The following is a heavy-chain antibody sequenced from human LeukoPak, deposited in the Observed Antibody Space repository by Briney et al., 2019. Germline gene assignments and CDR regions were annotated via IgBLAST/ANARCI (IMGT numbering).Heavy chain of an antibody. CDR1: GFTFSNYW. J-gene: IGHJ4*02. V-gene: IGHV3-7*01. Sequence: PGGSLRLSCIASGFTFSNYWMRWVRQAPGKGLEWVASMNQDGGEKYYVDSVKGRFTISRDNAKNSLYLQMNSLRAEDTAVYYCARENPYSSSSPMWYWGQGTLVTVSS. CDR3: ARENPYSSSSPMWY. D-gene: IGHD6-6*01. CDR2: MNQDGGEK.